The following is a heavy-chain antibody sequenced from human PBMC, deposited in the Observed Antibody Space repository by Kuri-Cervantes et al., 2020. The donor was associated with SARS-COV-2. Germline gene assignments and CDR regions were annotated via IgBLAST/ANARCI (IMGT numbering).Heavy chain of an antibody. J-gene: IGHJ4*02. CDR1: GASISETIFW. CDR3: ARLGTGLPFDS. V-gene: IGHV4-39*01. D-gene: IGHD7-27*01. Sequence: ESLKISCIVSGASISETIFWWGWIRQPPGRGLEWIGSIYYRGNTYYNPSLKSRITMSVDTSKSQFSLRLRSVTAADTAMYYCARLGTGLPFDSWGQGTLGTVSS. CDR2: IYYRGNT.